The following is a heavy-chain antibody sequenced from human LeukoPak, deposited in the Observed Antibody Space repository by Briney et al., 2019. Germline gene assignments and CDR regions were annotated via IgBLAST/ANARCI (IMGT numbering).Heavy chain of an antibody. CDR3: ARSLQDIWSGYEAPRRPFDQ. Sequence: SETLSLACTVSGDSINSRNYYWGWIRQPPGKGLKWIGSLYFTGSTYYNPSLKSRVTISLDTAKKQFSLKLISVTGADTAVYYCARSLQDIWSGYEAPRRPFDQWGRGTLVTVTS. CDR1: GDSINSRNYY. D-gene: IGHD3-3*01. J-gene: IGHJ4*02. CDR2: LYFTGST. V-gene: IGHV4-39*01.